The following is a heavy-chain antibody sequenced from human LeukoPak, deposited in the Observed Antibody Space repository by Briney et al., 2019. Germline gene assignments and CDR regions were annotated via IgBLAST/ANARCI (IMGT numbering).Heavy chain of an antibody. CDR1: EFTFVRYA. J-gene: IGHJ6*03. Sequence: QSGGSLRLSCAASEFTFVRYAMNWVRQAPGEGLEWVSYISSSSFKIGYADSVKGRFTISRDNSKTSLYLQMDSLRVEDTAVYYCVRDPSYGSSWYYYMDVWGKGTTVTVSS. CDR3: VRDPSYGSSWYYYMDV. CDR2: ISSSSFKI. D-gene: IGHD6-13*01. V-gene: IGHV3-48*03.